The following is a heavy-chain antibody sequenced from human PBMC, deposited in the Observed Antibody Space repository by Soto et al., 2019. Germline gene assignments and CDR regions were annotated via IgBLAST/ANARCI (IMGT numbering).Heavy chain of an antibody. D-gene: IGHD6-25*01. J-gene: IGHJ5*02. CDR2: IIPIFGTA. Sequence: ASVKVSCKASGGTFSSYAISWVRQAPGQGLEWMGGIIPIFGTANYAQKFQGRVTITADESTSTAYMELSSLRSEDTAVYYCARDPQRAYNWFDPWGQGTLVTVSS. CDR1: GGTFSSYA. CDR3: ARDPQRAYNWFDP. V-gene: IGHV1-69*13.